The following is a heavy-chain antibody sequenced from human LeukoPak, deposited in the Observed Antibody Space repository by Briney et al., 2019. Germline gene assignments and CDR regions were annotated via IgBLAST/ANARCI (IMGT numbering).Heavy chain of an antibody. Sequence: SETLSLTCTVSGYSISSGYYWDWIRQAPGKGLEWIGNIYHSGSTYYNPSLKSRVTISVDTSKNHFSLKLSSVTAADTAVYCCARFLQGHCSGGSCAYYYYYGMDVWGQGTTVTVSS. CDR2: IYHSGST. D-gene: IGHD2-15*01. V-gene: IGHV4-38-2*02. CDR3: ARFLQGHCSGGSCAYYYYYGMDV. CDR1: GYSISSGYY. J-gene: IGHJ6*02.